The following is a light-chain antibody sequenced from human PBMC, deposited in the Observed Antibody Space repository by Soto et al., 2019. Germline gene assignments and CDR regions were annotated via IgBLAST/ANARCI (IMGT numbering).Light chain of an antibody. CDR1: QSVSGY. J-gene: IGKJ1*01. CDR2: DAS. V-gene: IGKV3-20*01. Sequence: EIVLTQSPGTLSLSPGERVTLSCRASQSVSGYLAWYQQKLGQAPRLLIYDASKRATGIPDRFSGSGSGTDFTLTISRLEPEDFAVYYCQQYGSSPRTFGQGTKVDI. CDR3: QQYGSSPRT.